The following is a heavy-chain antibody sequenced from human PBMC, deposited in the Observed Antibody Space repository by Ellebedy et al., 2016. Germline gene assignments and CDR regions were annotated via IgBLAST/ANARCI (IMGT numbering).Heavy chain of an antibody. Sequence: SETLSLTCNVSGGPIKTYYWSRIRRPPGEGLEWIGFYSYSGGTIYNPSLKSRVTISVDTSKNQFSLKLYSVTAADTALYYCARHYTYFDSWGQGTLVTVSS. CDR3: ARHYTYFDS. J-gene: IGHJ4*02. V-gene: IGHV4-59*08. CDR1: GGPIKTYY. CDR2: YSYSGGT.